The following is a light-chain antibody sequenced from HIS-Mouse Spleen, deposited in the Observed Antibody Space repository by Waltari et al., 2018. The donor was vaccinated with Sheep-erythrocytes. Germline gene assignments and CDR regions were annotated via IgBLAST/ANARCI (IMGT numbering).Light chain of an antibody. CDR1: SSDVGGYHY. J-gene: IGLJ3*02. CDR2: EVS. CDR3: SSYAGSNNWV. Sequence: QSALTQPPSAFGSPGQSVTISCTGTSSDVGGYHYVPWYQQHPGKAPKLMIYEVSKRPSGVPDRFSGSKSGNTASLTVSGLQAEDEADYYCSSYAGSNNWVFGGGTKLTVL. V-gene: IGLV2-8*01.